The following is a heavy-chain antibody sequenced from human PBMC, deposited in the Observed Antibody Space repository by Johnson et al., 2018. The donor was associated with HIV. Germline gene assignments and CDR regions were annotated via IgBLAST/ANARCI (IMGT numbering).Heavy chain of an antibody. Sequence: QVQLVESGGGLVKPGGSLRLSCAASGFIFSDYYMSWIRQAPGKGLEWVAVISYDGSNKYYADSVKGRFTISRDNSKNTLYLQMNSLRAEDTAVYYCAKEVLGGWGGDAFDIWGQGTMVTVSS. V-gene: IGHV3-30*18. CDR2: ISYDGSNK. D-gene: IGHD3-16*01. J-gene: IGHJ3*02. CDR1: GFIFSDYY. CDR3: AKEVLGGWGGDAFDI.